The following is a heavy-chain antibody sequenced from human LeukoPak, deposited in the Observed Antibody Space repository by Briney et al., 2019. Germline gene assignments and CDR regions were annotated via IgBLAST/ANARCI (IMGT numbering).Heavy chain of an antibody. J-gene: IGHJ4*02. V-gene: IGHV4-59*01. Sequence: SETLSLTCTVSGGSISSYYWSSIRQPPGKGLEWIGYIYYSGSTNYNPSLKSRVTISVDTSKNQFSLKLSSVTAADTAVYYCAREARDWFQQGSYFDYWGQGTLVTVSS. CDR3: AREARDWFQQGSYFDY. CDR2: IYYSGST. CDR1: GGSISSYY. D-gene: IGHD3-3*01.